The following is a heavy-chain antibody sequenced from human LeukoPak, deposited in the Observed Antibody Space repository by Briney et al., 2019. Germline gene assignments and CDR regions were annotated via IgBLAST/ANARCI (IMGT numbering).Heavy chain of an antibody. CDR2: ISWNSGSI. V-gene: IGHV3-9*01. J-gene: IGHJ4*02. CDR1: GFTFDDYA. D-gene: IGHD3-22*01. Sequence: GGSLRLSCAASGFTFDDYAMHWVRQAPGKGLEWVSGISWNSGSIGYADSVKGRFTISRDNAKNSLYLQMHSLRAEDTALYYCAKDISSSITMIVGGLDYWGQGTLVTVSS. CDR3: AKDISSSITMIVGGLDY.